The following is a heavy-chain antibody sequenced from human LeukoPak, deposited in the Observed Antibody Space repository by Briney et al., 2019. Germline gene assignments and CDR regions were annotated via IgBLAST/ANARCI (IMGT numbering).Heavy chain of an antibody. D-gene: IGHD6-13*01. CDR3: AKDRLQQQLPYGYFDY. Sequence: PGGSLRLSCAASGFTFSDYYMSWIRQAPGKGLDWVSYISSSGSTINYADSVKGRFTISRDNAKNSLYLQMNSLRAEGTAVYYCAKDRLQQQLPYGYFDYWGQGTLVTVSS. CDR1: GFTFSDYY. V-gene: IGHV3-11*01. CDR2: ISSSGSTI. J-gene: IGHJ4*02.